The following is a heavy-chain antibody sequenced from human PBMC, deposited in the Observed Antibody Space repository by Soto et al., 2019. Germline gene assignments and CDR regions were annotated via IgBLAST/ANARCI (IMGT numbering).Heavy chain of an antibody. CDR3: ARGNHRWLQLWYFDL. D-gene: IGHD5-12*01. J-gene: IGHJ2*01. V-gene: IGHV1-69*12. CDR2: IIPIFGTV. Sequence: QVQLVQSGAEVQKPGSSVKVSCKASGGTFSNYPISWVRQAPGQGLEWMGGIIPIFGTVNYAQKFQGRVTITADESTSTAYMELSSLRYEDTAVYYCARGNHRWLQLWYFDLWGRGTLVTVSS. CDR1: GGTFSNYP.